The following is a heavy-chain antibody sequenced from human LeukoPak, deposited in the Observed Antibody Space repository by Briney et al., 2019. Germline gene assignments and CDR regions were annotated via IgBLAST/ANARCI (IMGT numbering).Heavy chain of an antibody. D-gene: IGHD2-2*01. V-gene: IGHV4-39*07. CDR3: AKSGPAAGRPDAFDI. CDR2: IYYSGIT. J-gene: IGHJ3*02. Sequence: PSETLSLTCTLSGGSVTTSSFYWAWIRQPLGKGLECIGTIYYSGITYYHSSLKSRVTISVDTSKNQFSLKLNSVTAADTAVYFCAKSGPAAGRPDAFDIWGQGTMVTVSS. CDR1: GGSVTTSSFY.